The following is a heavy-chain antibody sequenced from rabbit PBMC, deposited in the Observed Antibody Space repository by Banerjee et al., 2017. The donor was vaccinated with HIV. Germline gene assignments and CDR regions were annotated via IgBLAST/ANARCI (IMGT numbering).Heavy chain of an antibody. CDR2: IYAGSGGST. CDR3: ARRDAGVGYADL. CDR1: GFSFSNKYV. D-gene: IGHD6-1*01. V-gene: IGHV1S40*01. Sequence: SLTLTCKASGFSFSNKYVMCWVRQAPGKGLEWIACIYAGSGGSTWYANWAKGRFTISKTSSTTVALQMTSLTAADTATYFCARRDAGVGYADLRGQGTLVTVS. J-gene: IGHJ4*01.